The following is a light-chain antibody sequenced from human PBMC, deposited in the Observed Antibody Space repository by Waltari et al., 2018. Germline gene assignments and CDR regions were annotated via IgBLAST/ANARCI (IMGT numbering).Light chain of an antibody. CDR3: QQYNNWPPIT. V-gene: IGKV3D-15*01. CDR2: SAS. Sequence: EIVMTQSPPTLSVSPGERATLSCRASQSVSNNLAWYQHRPGRAPRLLIHSASTRAPGIPARFSGSGSETEFTLTISNLQSEDFALYYCQQYNNWPPITFGQGTRLEIK. CDR1: QSVSNN. J-gene: IGKJ5*01.